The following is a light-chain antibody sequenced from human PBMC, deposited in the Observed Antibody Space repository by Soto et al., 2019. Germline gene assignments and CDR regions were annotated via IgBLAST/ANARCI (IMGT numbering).Light chain of an antibody. CDR1: SSNIGRSY. J-gene: IGLJ2*01. CDR3: AAWDDSLSGVV. CDR2: RNN. Sequence: QSVLTQPPSASGTPGQRVTLSCSGSSSNIGRSYGFWYKQLPGTAHRLLISRNNQRPSGVPDRFAGSKYGNGASLAISGLRSADSAVYYCAAWDDSLSGVVFGGGTKLTVL. V-gene: IGLV1-47*01.